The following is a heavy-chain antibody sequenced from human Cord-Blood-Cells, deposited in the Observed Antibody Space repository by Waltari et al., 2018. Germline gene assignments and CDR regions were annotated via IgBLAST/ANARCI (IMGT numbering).Heavy chain of an antibody. CDR3: ARHGPTTELGMVY. V-gene: IGHV5-51*01. Sequence: EVQLVQSGAEVKKPGESLKISCKGSGYSFTSYWIGWVRQMPGKGLDGMGIIYPGDSDASYSPSFQGQVTISADKAISTAYLQWSSLKASDTAMYYCARHGPTTELGMVYWGQGTLVTVSS. J-gene: IGHJ4*02. CDR1: GYSFTSYW. CDR2: IYPGDSDA. D-gene: IGHD7-27*01.